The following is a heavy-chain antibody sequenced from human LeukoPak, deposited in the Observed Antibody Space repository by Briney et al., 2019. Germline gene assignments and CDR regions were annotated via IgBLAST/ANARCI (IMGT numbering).Heavy chain of an antibody. CDR1: GFTFSSFA. Sequence: GGSLRLSCAASGFTFSSFAMSWVRQAPGKGLEWVSAISSTGTSTYYADSVKGRFTISRDNSKNTLYLQMNSLRSDDSAVYYCAKSVAASYYYMDVWGKGTTVTVSS. CDR2: ISSTGTST. J-gene: IGHJ6*03. CDR3: AKSVAASYYYMDV. V-gene: IGHV3-23*01. D-gene: IGHD4-23*01.